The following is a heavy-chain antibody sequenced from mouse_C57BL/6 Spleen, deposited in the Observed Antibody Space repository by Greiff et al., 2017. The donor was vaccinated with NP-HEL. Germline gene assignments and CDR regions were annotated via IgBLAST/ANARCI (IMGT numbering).Heavy chain of an antibody. V-gene: IGHV5-15*01. Sequence: EVKLMESGGGLVQPGGSLKLSCAASGFTFSDYGMAWVRQAPRKGPEWVAFISNLAYSIYYADTVTGRFTISRENAKNTLYLEMSSLRSEDTSMYYCARRGFYYYGSSYDYYAMDYWGQGTSVTVSS. D-gene: IGHD1-1*01. J-gene: IGHJ4*01. CDR3: ARRGFYYYGSSYDYYAMDY. CDR1: GFTFSDYG. CDR2: ISNLAYSI.